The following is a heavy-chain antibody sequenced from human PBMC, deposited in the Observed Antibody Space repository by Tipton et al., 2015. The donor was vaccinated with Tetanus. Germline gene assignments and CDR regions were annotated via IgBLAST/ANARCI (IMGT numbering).Heavy chain of an antibody. CDR3: ARLSAVAGHNFDC. CDR2: IYYSGST. Sequence: TLSLTCTVSGGSISSYYWSWIRQPPGKGLEWIGYIYYSGSTNYNPSLKSRVTISVDTPKNQFSLKLSSVTAADTAVYYCARLSAVAGHNFDCWGQGTLVTVSS. CDR1: GGSISSYY. J-gene: IGHJ4*02. V-gene: IGHV4-59*01. D-gene: IGHD6-19*01.